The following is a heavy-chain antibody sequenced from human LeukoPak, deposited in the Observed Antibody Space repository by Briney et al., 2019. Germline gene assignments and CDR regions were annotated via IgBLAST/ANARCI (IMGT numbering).Heavy chain of an antibody. CDR3: ARAYYYGSGTFDI. CDR1: GGSISPYY. CDR2: IYYTGGT. J-gene: IGHJ3*02. V-gene: IGHV4-59*01. D-gene: IGHD3-10*01. Sequence: PSETLSLTCTVYGGSISPYYWSWIRQPPGKGLEWIGYIYYTGGTYYNPSLKSRVTISVDTSKNQFSLKLTSVTAADTAVYYCARAYYYGSGTFDIWGQGTMVTVSS.